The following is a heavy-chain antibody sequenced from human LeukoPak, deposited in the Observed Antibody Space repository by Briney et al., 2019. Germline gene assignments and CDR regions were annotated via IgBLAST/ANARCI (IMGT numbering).Heavy chain of an antibody. Sequence: ASVKVSCKASGYTFTSYYMHWVRQAPGQGLEWMGWINPNSGGTNYAQKFQGRGTMTRDTSISTAYMELSRLRSDDTAVYYCARVRYYYDSSGYPAFDYWGQGTLVTVSS. V-gene: IGHV1-2*02. CDR3: ARVRYYYDSSGYPAFDY. D-gene: IGHD3-22*01. CDR2: INPNSGGT. CDR1: GYTFTSYY. J-gene: IGHJ4*02.